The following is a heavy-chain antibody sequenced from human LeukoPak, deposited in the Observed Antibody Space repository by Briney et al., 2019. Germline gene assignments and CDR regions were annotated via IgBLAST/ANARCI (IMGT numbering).Heavy chain of an antibody. Sequence: PEGSLRLSCAASGLSISDQYMSWVRQAPGKGLEWVSIIQSGGNIYYADSVKGRIAVSRDNSKNTVYLQMNSLRAEDTAVYYCARDRGYAMDVWGQGTTVTVSS. CDR1: GLSISDQY. J-gene: IGHJ6*02. D-gene: IGHD1-1*01. CDR3: ARDRGYAMDV. CDR2: IQSGGNI. V-gene: IGHV3-53*01.